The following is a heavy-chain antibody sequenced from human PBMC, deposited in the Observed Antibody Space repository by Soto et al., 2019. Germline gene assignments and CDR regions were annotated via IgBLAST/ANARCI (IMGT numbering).Heavy chain of an antibody. CDR1: GGSISSGDYY. CDR3: ARVAVYWYFDL. J-gene: IGHJ2*01. V-gene: IGHV4-30-4*01. Sequence: SETLSLTCTVSGGSISSGDYYWSWIRQPPGKGLEWIGYIYYSGSTYYNPSLKSRVTISVDTSKNQFSLKLSSVTAADTAVYYCARVAVYWYFDLWGRGTLVTVSS. CDR2: IYYSGST.